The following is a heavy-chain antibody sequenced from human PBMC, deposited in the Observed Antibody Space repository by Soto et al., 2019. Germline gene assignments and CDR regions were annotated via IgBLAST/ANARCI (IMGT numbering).Heavy chain of an antibody. D-gene: IGHD5-18*01. Sequence: SETLSLTCTVSGGSISSGDYYWILIRQPPGKGLEWIGYIYYSGSTYYNPSLKSRVTISVDTSKNQFSLKLSSVTAADTAVYYCAREGTAMVLVGNWFDPWGQGTLVTVSS. J-gene: IGHJ5*02. CDR1: GGSISSGDYY. V-gene: IGHV4-30-4*01. CDR3: AREGTAMVLVGNWFDP. CDR2: IYYSGST.